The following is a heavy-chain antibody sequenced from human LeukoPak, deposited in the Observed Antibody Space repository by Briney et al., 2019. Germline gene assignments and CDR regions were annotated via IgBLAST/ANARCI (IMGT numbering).Heavy chain of an antibody. J-gene: IGHJ4*02. D-gene: IGHD3-22*01. CDR1: GYTFTSYG. V-gene: IGHV1-18*01. CDR3: AIYDSSGYFDY. CDR2: ISAYNCNT. Sequence: EASVKVSCKASGYTFTSYGISWVRQAPGQGLEWMGWISAYNCNTNYAQKLQGRVTMTTDTSTSTAYMELRSLRSDDTAVYYCAIYDSSGYFDYWGQGTLVTVSS.